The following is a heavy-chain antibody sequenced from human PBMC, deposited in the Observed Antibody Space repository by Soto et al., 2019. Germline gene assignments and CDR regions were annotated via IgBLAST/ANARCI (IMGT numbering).Heavy chain of an antibody. CDR1: GGSFSGNC. CDR2: INHSAST. V-gene: IGHV4-34*01. J-gene: IGHJ4*02. CDR3: VRGPYCSSTSCNGGNFDY. Sequence: KISETLSLTCAVYGGSFSGNCWSWSRQPPGKGLEWMGKINHSASTNYNPSPNSRVTISVDTSKNQFSLKLSSVTAADTAVYYCVRGPYCSSTSCNGGNFDYWGQGTLVTVSS. D-gene: IGHD2-2*01.